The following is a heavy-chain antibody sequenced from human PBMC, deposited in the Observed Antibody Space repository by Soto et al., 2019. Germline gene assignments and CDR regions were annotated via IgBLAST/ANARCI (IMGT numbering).Heavy chain of an antibody. CDR1: GFTFSNFW. D-gene: IGHD3-3*01. Sequence: GGSLRLSCVASGFTFSNFWMSWVRQAPGKGLEWVSAISGSGGSTYYADSVKGRFTISRDNSKNTLYLQMNSLRAEDTAVYYCAKENHDFWSGYNYWGQGTLVTVSS. CDR2: ISGSGGST. CDR3: AKENHDFWSGYNY. V-gene: IGHV3-23*01. J-gene: IGHJ4*02.